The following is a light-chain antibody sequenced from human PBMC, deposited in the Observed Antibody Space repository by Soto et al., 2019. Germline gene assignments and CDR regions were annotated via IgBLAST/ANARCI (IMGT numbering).Light chain of an antibody. CDR2: GAS. CDR1: QSVTNRY. J-gene: IGKJ4*01. V-gene: IGKV3-15*01. CDR3: QQYDSWPLT. Sequence: EKVMTQSPATLSVSPGERATLSCRASQSVTNRYLAWYQQRPGRAPRLLIYGASTRATGIPDRFSGSGSGSEFTLTISSLQSEDFAVYYCQQYDSWPLTFGGGTKVEIK.